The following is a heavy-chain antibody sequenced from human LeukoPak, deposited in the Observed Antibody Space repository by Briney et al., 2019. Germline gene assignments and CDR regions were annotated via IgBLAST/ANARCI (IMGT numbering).Heavy chain of an antibody. CDR1: GGSISSYY. CDR3: ARGYCSGGSCPQGYYYGMDV. CDR2: IYYSGST. D-gene: IGHD2-15*01. Sequence: TPSGTLSLTCTVSGGSISSYYWSWIRQPPGKGLEWIGYIYYSGSTNYNPSLKSRVTISVDTSKNQFSLKLSSVTAADTAVYYCARGYCSGGSCPQGYYYGMDVWGQGTTVTVSS. V-gene: IGHV4-59*01. J-gene: IGHJ6*02.